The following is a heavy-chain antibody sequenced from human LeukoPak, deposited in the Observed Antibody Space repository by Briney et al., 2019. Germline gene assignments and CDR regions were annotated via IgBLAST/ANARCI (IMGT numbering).Heavy chain of an antibody. Sequence: GGSLRLSCAASGFTFSSYAMSWVRQAPGKGLEWVSAISGSGGSTCYADSVKGRFTISRDNSKNTLYLQMNSLRAEDTAVYYCAATIRFLEWLFASWGQGTLVTVSS. D-gene: IGHD3-3*01. J-gene: IGHJ4*02. CDR3: AATIRFLEWLFAS. CDR2: ISGSGGST. CDR1: GFTFSSYA. V-gene: IGHV3-23*01.